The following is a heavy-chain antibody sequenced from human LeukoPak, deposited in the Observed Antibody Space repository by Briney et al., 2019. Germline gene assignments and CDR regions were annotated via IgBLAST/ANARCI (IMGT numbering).Heavy chain of an antibody. J-gene: IGHJ4*02. Sequence: GGSLRLSCAASGFTFSSYAMSWVRQAPGKGLEWVSATSGSGGSTYYADSVKGRFTISRDNSKNTLYLQMNSLRAEDTAVYYCAKGNDFWSGYYNWGQGTLVTVSS. CDR2: TSGSGGST. D-gene: IGHD3-3*01. CDR3: AKGNDFWSGYYN. V-gene: IGHV3-23*01. CDR1: GFTFSSYA.